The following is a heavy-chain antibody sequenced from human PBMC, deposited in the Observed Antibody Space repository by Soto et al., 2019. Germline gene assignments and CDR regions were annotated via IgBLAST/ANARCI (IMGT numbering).Heavy chain of an antibody. CDR3: AKIRQHQQAYFYY. CDR2: ISGSGGST. V-gene: IGHV3-23*01. CDR1: GFTFSRYA. J-gene: IGHJ4*02. D-gene: IGHD6-13*01. Sequence: GGSLRLSCAASGFTFSRYAMSWVRQAPGKGLEWVSAISGSGGSTYYADSVKGRFTISRDNSKNTLYLQMNSLRAEDTAVYYCAKIRQHQQAYFYYWGQGTLVTVSS.